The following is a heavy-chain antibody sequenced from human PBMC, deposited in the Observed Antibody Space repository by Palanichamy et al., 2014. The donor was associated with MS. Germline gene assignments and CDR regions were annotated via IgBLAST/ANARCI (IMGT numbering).Heavy chain of an antibody. J-gene: IGHJ4*01. V-gene: IGHV4-39*07. D-gene: IGHD3-22*01. CDR3: ASGSSGYYRRIDY. CDR2: IYYSGST. Sequence: QLQLQESGPRTGEAFGDPVLTCTVSGGSISSSSYYWGWIRQPPGKGLEWIGSIYYSGSTYYNPSLKSRVTISVDTSKNQLSLNLRSVTAADTAVYYCASGSSGYYRRIDYWGQGTLVTVSS. CDR1: GGSISSSSYY.